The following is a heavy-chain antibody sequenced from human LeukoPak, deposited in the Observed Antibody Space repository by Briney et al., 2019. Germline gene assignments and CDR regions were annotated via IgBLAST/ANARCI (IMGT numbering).Heavy chain of an antibody. J-gene: IGHJ5*02. V-gene: IGHV1-69*04. D-gene: IGHD6-13*01. CDR3: ARGGIAARENWFDP. Sequence: SVKVSCKASGGTFSSYAISWVRQAPGQGLEWMGRIIPILGIANYAQKFQGRVTITADESTSTAYMELSSLRSEDTAVYYCARGGIAARENWFDPWGQGTLVTVSS. CDR1: GGTFSSYA. CDR2: IIPILGIA.